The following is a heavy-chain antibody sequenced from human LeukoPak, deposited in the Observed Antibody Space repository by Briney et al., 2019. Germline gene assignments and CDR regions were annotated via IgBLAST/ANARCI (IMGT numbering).Heavy chain of an antibody. CDR1: GDSVSSRTFY. J-gene: IGHJ4*02. CDR2: IYYSGTT. V-gene: IGHV4-39*01. D-gene: IGHD3-16*02. CDR3: XXXXXXXXXXGGVIGDS. Sequence: SETLSLTCTVSGDSVSSRTFYWGWIRQPPGKGLEYIGSIYYSGTTYYNPSSLKSRVTISVDTSKNQFSLKLSSVTAADTAIYXXXXXXXXXXXXGGVIGDSWGQGTLVTVSS.